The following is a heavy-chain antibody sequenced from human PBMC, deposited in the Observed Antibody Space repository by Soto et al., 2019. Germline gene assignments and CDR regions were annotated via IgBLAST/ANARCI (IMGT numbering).Heavy chain of an antibody. CDR2: IKQDGSEK. CDR3: ARDRLELPYYYYYGMDV. Sequence: GSLRLSCAASGFTFSSYWMSWVRQAPGKGLEWVANIKQDGSEKYYVDSVKGRFTISRDNAKNSLYLQMNSLRAEDTAVYYCARDRLELPYYYYYGMDVWGQGTTVTVSS. J-gene: IGHJ6*02. V-gene: IGHV3-7*01. CDR1: GFTFSSYW. D-gene: IGHD1-7*01.